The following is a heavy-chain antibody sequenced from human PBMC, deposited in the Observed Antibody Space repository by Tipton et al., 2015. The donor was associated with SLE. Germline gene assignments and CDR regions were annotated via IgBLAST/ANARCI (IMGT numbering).Heavy chain of an antibody. CDR3: ARDIREYYDFWSGLNAFGI. V-gene: IGHV4-34*01. Sequence: TLSLTCAVYGGSFSGYYWSWIRQPPGKGLEWIGEINHSGSTNYNPSLKSRVTISVDTSKNQFSLKLSSVTAADTAVYYCARDIREYYDFWSGLNAFGIWGQGTMVTVSS. J-gene: IGHJ3*02. CDR1: GGSFSGYY. D-gene: IGHD3-3*01. CDR2: INHSGST.